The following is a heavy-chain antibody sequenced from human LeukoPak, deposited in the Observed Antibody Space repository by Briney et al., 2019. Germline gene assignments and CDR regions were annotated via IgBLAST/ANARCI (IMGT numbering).Heavy chain of an antibody. CDR3: ATCRDEFGDYGFTS. CDR2: IYNSGST. D-gene: IGHD4-17*01. J-gene: IGHJ5*02. Sequence: NPWETLSLTCTVSGVYISSNYWSWIRQPPGKGLEWIGYIYNSGSTKYNPSLKSRVTISVDTSKNLFSLKLTSVTAADTAVYYCATCRDEFGDYGFTSWGQGTLVTVSS. CDR1: GVYISSNY. V-gene: IGHV4-59*01.